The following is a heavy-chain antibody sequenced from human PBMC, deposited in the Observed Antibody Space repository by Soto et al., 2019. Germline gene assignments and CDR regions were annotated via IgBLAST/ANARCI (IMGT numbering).Heavy chain of an antibody. CDR2: IIPIFGTA. CDR3: VLIAARHYYGMDV. Sequence: QVQLVQSGAEVKKPGSSVKVSCKASGGTFSSYAIIWVRQAPGQGLEWMGGIIPIFGTANYAQKFQGRVTITADKSTSTAYMELSRLRSEDTAVYYCVLIAARHYYGMDVWGQGTTVTVSS. CDR1: GGTFSSYA. D-gene: IGHD6-6*01. J-gene: IGHJ6*02. V-gene: IGHV1-69*06.